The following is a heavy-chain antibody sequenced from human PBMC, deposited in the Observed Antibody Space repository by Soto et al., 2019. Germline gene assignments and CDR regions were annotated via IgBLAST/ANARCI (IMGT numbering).Heavy chain of an antibody. J-gene: IGHJ5*02. CDR3: ATHPIETNSFDP. V-gene: IGHV4-30-4*01. Sequence: SETLSLTCTVSGGSISSGDYYWSWIRQPPGKGLEWIGYIYYSGSTYYNPSLKSRVNISVDTSKNQFSLKLSSVTAADTAVYYCATHPIETNSFDPWGQGTLVTVSS. D-gene: IGHD3-22*01. CDR2: IYYSGST. CDR1: GGSISSGDYY.